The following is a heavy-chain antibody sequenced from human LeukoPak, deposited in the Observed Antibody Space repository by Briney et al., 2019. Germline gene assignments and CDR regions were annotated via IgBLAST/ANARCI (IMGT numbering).Heavy chain of an antibody. D-gene: IGHD2-15*01. Sequence: GGSLRLSCAASGFTFRNYWMRWVRQAPGKGLEWVANTRQDGSAEYYADSVRGRFTTSRDNANNFLYLQMNRLRAEDTAVYYCARDGGLNTYFDYWGQGTLVTVSS. J-gene: IGHJ4*02. V-gene: IGHV3-7*01. CDR3: ARDGGLNTYFDY. CDR1: GFTFRNYW. CDR2: TRQDGSAE.